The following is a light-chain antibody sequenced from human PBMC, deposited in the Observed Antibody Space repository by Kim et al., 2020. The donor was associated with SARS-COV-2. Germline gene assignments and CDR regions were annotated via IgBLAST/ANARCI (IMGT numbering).Light chain of an antibody. CDR2: KDK. CDR1: TCNSGTNS. Sequence: GQRVTITCSGSTCNSGTNSVHWYQKHPGTAPKLLIYKDKQRPSGVRDRFSGSKSGTSASLAISGLQSEDETDYYCAAWDDSLNGALFGGGTQLTVL. V-gene: IGLV1-44*01. CDR3: AAWDDSLNGAL. J-gene: IGLJ7*01.